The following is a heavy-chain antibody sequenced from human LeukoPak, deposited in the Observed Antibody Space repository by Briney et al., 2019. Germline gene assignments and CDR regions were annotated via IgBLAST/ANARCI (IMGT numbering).Heavy chain of an antibody. CDR3: ARRRAAVEWQHLYYFDY. CDR2: IYPDDSDT. J-gene: IGHJ4*02. D-gene: IGHD6-13*01. V-gene: IGHV5-51*01. Sequence: GESLKISCKGSGYSFTDYWIGWVRQMPGKGLEWMGIIYPDDSDTRYSPSFQGQVTISADKSVSTAYLQWSSLKASDTAMYYCARRRAAVEWQHLYYFDYWGQGTLVTVSS. CDR1: GYSFTDYW.